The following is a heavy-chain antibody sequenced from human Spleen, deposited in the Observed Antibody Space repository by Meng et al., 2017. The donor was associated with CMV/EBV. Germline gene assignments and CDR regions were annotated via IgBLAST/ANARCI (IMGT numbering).Heavy chain of an antibody. Sequence: GESLKISCAASGFTFSTYAMNWVRQAPGKGLEWVSYMSGSDDTRYYTDSVKGRFTISRDNAKNSLFLQMNSLRPEDAAVYYCARYDFWSGYYIDSWGQGTLVTVSS. CDR1: GFTFSTYA. J-gene: IGHJ4*02. D-gene: IGHD3-3*01. CDR3: ARYDFWSGYYIDS. V-gene: IGHV3-48*03. CDR2: MSGSDDTR.